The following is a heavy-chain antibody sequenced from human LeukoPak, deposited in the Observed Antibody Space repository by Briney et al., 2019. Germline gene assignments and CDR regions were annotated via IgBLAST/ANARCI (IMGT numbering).Heavy chain of an antibody. D-gene: IGHD3-16*01. CDR3: AKDSRFMITFGGVIIPTHTFYMDV. J-gene: IGHJ6*03. CDR2: ISGDGGST. V-gene: IGHV3-43*02. CDR1: GFTFDDYA. Sequence: PGGPLRLSCAASGFTFDDYAMHWVRQAPGKGLEWVSLISGDGGSTYYADSVKGRFTISRDNSKNSQYLQMNSLRTEDTALYYCAKDSRFMITFGGVIIPTHTFYMDVWGKGTTVTVSS.